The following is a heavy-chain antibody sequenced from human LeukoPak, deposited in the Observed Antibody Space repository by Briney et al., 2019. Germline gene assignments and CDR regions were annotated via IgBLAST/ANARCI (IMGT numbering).Heavy chain of an antibody. CDR1: GYTFTSYA. CDR2: INAGNGDT. D-gene: IGHD7-27*01. V-gene: IGHV1-3*01. J-gene: IGHJ4*02. CDR3: ARDLTGRLDY. Sequence: ASVKVSCKASGYTFTSYAMHWVRQAPGQRLEWMGWINAGNGDTKYSLKFQGRVTITRDTSASTAYMEVSSLRSEDTAVYYCARDLTGRLDYWGQGALVTVSS.